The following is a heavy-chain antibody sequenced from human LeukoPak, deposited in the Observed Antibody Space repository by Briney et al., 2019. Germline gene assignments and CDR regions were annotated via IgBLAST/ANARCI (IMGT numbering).Heavy chain of an antibody. CDR1: GYTFTGYY. J-gene: IGHJ6*02. Sequence: ASVKDSCKASGYTFTGYYMHWVRQAPGQGLEWMGWINPNSGGANYAQKFQGRVTMTRDTSISTAYMELSRLRSDDTAVYYCASPSGSYRYYYYGMDVWGQGTTVTVSS. V-gene: IGHV1-2*02. CDR2: INPNSGGA. D-gene: IGHD1-26*01. CDR3: ASPSGSYRYYYYGMDV.